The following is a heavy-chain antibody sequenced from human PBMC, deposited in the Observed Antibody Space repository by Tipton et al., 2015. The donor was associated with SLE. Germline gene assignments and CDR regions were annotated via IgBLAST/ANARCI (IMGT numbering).Heavy chain of an antibody. CDR3: ASGVVYGDYTFDY. CDR2: INPSTGRT. CDR1: GYTFTGNY. V-gene: IGHV1-2*02. J-gene: IGHJ4*02. D-gene: IGHD4-17*01. Sequence: QSGAEVKKPGASVKVSCKASGYTFTGNYMHWMRQAPGQGLEWIGSINPSTGRTNYAQKFQGRVTVTTVTSIDTAYMELSSLRSDDTAVFYCASGVVYGDYTFDYWGQGTLVTVSP.